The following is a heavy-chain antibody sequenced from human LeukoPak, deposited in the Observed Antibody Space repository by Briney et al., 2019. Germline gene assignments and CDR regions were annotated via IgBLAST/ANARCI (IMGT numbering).Heavy chain of an antibody. Sequence: SQTLSLTCTVSGGSISSGGYYWSWIRQPPGKGLEWIGYIYHSGSTYYNPSLKSRVTISVDRSKNQFSLKLSSVTAADTAVYYCARLILRRYYFDYWGQGTLVTVSS. CDR3: ARLILRRYYFDY. CDR2: IYHSGST. V-gene: IGHV4-30-2*01. J-gene: IGHJ4*02. CDR1: GGSISSGGYY. D-gene: IGHD4-23*01.